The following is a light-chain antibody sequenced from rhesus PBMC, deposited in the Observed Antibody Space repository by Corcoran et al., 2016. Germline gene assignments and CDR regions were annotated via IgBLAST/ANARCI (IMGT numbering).Light chain of an antibody. J-gene: IGKJ2*01. Sequence: DIQMTQSPSSLSASVGDTVTITCRASQGISSWLAWYQQKPGKAPKLLIYKASSLQSGVPSRFSGSGSGTDVTLTISSLQSEDFATYYCQQYSSRPYSFGQGTKVEIK. CDR3: QQYSSRPYS. CDR1: QGISSW. CDR2: KAS. V-gene: IGKV1-22*01.